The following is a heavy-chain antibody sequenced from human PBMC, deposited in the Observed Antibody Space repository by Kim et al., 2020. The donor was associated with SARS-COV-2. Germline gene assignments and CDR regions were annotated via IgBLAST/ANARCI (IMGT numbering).Heavy chain of an antibody. D-gene: IGHD4-17*01. J-gene: IGHJ4*02. CDR3: ARDGDRYGDYFDY. V-gene: IGHV1-18*01. Sequence: AQKRQGRVTMTTDTSTSTAYMELRSLRSDDTAVYYCARDGDRYGDYFDYWGQGTLVTVSS.